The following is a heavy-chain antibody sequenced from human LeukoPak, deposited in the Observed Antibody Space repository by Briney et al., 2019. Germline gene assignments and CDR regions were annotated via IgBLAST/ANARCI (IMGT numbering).Heavy chain of an antibody. J-gene: IGHJ4*02. CDR2: IDPSDSYT. V-gene: IGHV5-10-1*01. Sequence: KHGESLKISCKGSGYSFTNYWISWVRQMPGKGLEWMGRIDPSDSYTNYSPSFQGHVTISADKSISTAYLQWSSLKASDTAMYYCVRHQYWGFDYWDQGTLVIVSS. CDR3: VRHQYWGFDY. D-gene: IGHD7-27*01. CDR1: GYSFTNYW.